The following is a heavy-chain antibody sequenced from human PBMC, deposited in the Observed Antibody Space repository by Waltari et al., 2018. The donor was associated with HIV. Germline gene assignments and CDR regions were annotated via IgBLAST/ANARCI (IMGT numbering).Heavy chain of an antibody. J-gene: IGHJ6*02. V-gene: IGHV1-2*06. D-gene: IGHD4-17*01. CDR3: TRVTTVTGDSYFYYGMDV. CDR1: GYTCNGAH. Sequence: QVQLAQSGAAVRKLGASVKVSGKASGYTCNGAHFHLVRQASGQGLEWMGLNNPNRGGTSYAQTFQARVAMTRDPPMGSPYMELSSLRRHDTSVYYCTRVTTVTGDSYFYYGMDVWSQGTTVTGSS. CDR2: NNPNRGGT.